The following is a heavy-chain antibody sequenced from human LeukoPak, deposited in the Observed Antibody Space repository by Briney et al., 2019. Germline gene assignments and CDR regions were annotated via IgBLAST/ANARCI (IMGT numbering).Heavy chain of an antibody. CDR1: GYSFTSYW. V-gene: IGHV5-51*01. J-gene: IGHJ4*02. Sequence: GESLKISCKGSGYSFTSYWIGWVRQMPGKGLEWMGIIFPGDADTRFSPSFQGQVTISADKSISTAYLQWSSLKASDTAMYYCARTSSDYYRHFDFWGQGTLVTVSS. CDR3: ARTSSDYYRHFDF. CDR2: IFPGDADT. D-gene: IGHD3-22*01.